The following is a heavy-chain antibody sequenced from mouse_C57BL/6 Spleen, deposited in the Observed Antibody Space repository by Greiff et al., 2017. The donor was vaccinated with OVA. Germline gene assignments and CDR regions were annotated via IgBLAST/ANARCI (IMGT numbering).Heavy chain of an antibody. CDR2: IDPEDGET. CDR1: GFNIKDYY. Sequence: EVQLQQSGAELVKPGASVKLSCTASGFNIKDYYMHWVKQRTEQGLEWIGRIDPEDGETKSAPKFQGKATITADTSSNTAYLQLSSLTSEDTAVYYGAFYDGYYPFAYWGQGTLVTVSA. V-gene: IGHV14-2*01. D-gene: IGHD2-3*01. CDR3: AFYDGYYPFAY. J-gene: IGHJ3*01.